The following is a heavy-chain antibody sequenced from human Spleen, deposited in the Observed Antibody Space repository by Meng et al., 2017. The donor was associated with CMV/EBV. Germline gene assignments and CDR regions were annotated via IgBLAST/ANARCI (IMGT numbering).Heavy chain of an antibody. D-gene: IGHD6-6*01. Sequence: GESLKISCAASGFRFDDHGMSWVRQAPGKGLEWVSGINWNGGSTGYADSVQGRFTISRDNAKNSLYLQMNSLRAEDTALYYCATEYSSSLYGMDVWGQGTTVTVSS. V-gene: IGHV3-20*04. CDR1: GFRFDDHG. CDR3: ATEYSSSLYGMDV. J-gene: IGHJ6*02. CDR2: INWNGGST.